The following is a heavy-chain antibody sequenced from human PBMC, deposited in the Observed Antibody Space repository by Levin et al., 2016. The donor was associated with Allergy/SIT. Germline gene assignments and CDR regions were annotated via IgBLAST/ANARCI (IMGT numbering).Heavy chain of an antibody. D-gene: IGHD6-13*01. CDR1: GGSFSGYY. CDR3: AGKTWYSSSWDHY. J-gene: IGHJ4*02. Sequence: SETLSLTCAVYGGSFSGYYWSWIRQPPGKGLEWIGEINHSGSTNYNPSLKSRVTVSVDTSKNQFSLKLSSVTAADTAVYYCAGKTWYSSSWDHYWGQGTLVTVSS. CDR2: INHSGST. V-gene: IGHV4-34*01.